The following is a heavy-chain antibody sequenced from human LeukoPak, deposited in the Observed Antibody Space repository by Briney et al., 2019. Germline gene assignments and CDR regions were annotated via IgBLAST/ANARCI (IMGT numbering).Heavy chain of an antibody. CDR2: ISGSGGST. V-gene: IGHV3-23*01. Sequence: GGSLRLSCAASGFPFSGYAMSWVRQAPGKGLEWVSAISGSGGSTYYADSVKGRFTISRDNSKNTLYLQMNSLRAEDTAVYYCAKDRELVFDYWGQGTLVTVSS. CDR1: GFPFSGYA. CDR3: AKDRELVFDY. J-gene: IGHJ4*02. D-gene: IGHD6-13*01.